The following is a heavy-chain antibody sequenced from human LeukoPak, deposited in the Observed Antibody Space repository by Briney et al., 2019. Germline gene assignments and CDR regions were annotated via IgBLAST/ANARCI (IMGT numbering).Heavy chain of an antibody. V-gene: IGHV3-23*01. CDR3: TQDHGYSYGHAHN. D-gene: IGHD5-18*01. CDR1: GFTFRSYA. Sequence: GGSLRLSCTASGFTFRSYAMSWVRQAPGKGLEWVSTISGGGGTTYYADSVKGRFTISRDNSKNTLYLQVSSLRAEDTAVYYCTQDHGYSYGHAHNWGRGTLVTVSS. J-gene: IGHJ4*02. CDR2: ISGGGGTT.